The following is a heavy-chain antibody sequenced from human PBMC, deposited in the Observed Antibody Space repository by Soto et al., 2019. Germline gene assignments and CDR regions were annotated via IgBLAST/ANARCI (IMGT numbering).Heavy chain of an antibody. CDR3: ARDIQAYCGGDCSAGYYYGMDV. CDR2: ISSSGSTI. J-gene: IGHJ6*02. CDR1: GFTFSDYY. V-gene: IGHV3-11*01. Sequence: PGGSLRLSCAASGFTFSDYYMSWIRQAPGKGLEWVSYISSSGSTIYYADSVKGRLTISRDNAKNSLYLQMNSLRAEDTAVYYCARDIQAYCGGDCSAGYYYGMDVWGQGTTVTVSS. D-gene: IGHD2-21*02.